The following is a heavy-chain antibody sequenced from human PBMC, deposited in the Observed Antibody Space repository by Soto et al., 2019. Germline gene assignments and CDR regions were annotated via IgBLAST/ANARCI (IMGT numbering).Heavy chain of an antibody. Sequence: GGSLRLSCAASGFTFSNYALTWVRQAPGKGLEWVAAISVAGDSTFYADSVKGRFTMSRDNSKNTVHLQMNSLTAEDTAVYYYGNVMILRFLEWSTLDDPWGQGTLVTVSS. V-gene: IGHV3-23*01. CDR3: GNVMILRFLEWSTLDDP. D-gene: IGHD3-3*01. CDR1: GFTFSNYA. CDR2: ISVAGDST. J-gene: IGHJ5*02.